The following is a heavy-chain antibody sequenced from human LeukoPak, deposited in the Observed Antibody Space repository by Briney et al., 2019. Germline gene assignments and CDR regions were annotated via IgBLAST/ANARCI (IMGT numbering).Heavy chain of an antibody. Sequence: SETLSLTCAVSGYSISSGYYWGWIRQPPGKGLEWIGSIYHSGSTYNNPSLKSRVSISVDTSKNQFSLKLSSVTAADTAVYYCARRADYYGSGIFAFDIWGQGTMVTVSS. CDR2: IYHSGST. D-gene: IGHD3-10*01. J-gene: IGHJ3*02. CDR1: GYSISSGYY. CDR3: ARRADYYGSGIFAFDI. V-gene: IGHV4-38-2*01.